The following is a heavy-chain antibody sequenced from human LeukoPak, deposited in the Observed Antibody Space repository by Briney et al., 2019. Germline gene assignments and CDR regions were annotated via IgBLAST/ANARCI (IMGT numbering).Heavy chain of an antibody. Sequence: PSETLSLTCTVSGGSISSSTHYWGWIRQPPGKGLEWVGSIYYSGNTYYNPSLKSRVTISIDTSKNQFSLKLSSVTAADTAVYYCASAVNNWFDPWGQGTLVTVSS. V-gene: IGHV4-39*01. CDR3: ASAVNNWFDP. D-gene: IGHD4-17*01. CDR1: GGSISSSTHY. CDR2: IYYSGNT. J-gene: IGHJ5*02.